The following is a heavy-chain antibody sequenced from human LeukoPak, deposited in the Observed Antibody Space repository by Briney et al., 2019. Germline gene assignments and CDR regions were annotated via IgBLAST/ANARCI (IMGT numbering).Heavy chain of an antibody. CDR1: GFTFSSYW. CDR3: ARDRGDAFDV. V-gene: IGHV3-30-3*01. J-gene: IGHJ3*01. CDR2: ISYDGSNK. Sequence: GGSLRLSCAASGFTFSSYWMNWVRQAPGKGLEWVAVISYDGSNKYYADSVKGRFTISRDNSKNTLYLQMNSLRAEDTAVYYCARDRGDAFDVWGQGTMVTVSS.